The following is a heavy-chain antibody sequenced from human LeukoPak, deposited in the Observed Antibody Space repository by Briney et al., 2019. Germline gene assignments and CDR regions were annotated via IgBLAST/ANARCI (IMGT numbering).Heavy chain of an antibody. Sequence: GGSLRLSCAASGSTFSDYYMSWIRQAPGKGLEWVSYISSSGSTIYYADSVKGRFTISGDNAKNSLYLQMNSLRAEDTAVYYCAKAACSGGSCYCDYWGQGTLVTVSS. V-gene: IGHV3-11*01. CDR2: ISSSGSTI. CDR1: GSTFSDYY. D-gene: IGHD2-15*01. J-gene: IGHJ4*02. CDR3: AKAACSGGSCYCDY.